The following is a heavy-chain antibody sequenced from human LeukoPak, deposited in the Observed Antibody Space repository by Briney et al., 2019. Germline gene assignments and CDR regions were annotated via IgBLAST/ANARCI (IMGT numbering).Heavy chain of an antibody. Sequence: PGRSLRLSCAGSGFTFEDYAMHWVRQAPGKGLEWVSIISWNSGYIAYDDSVNSRFTITRDNTKNSLYLQMNTLRAEDTAFYYCATVRGTYSSGFFFDYWGPGALVTVSS. CDR3: ATVRGTYSSGFFFDY. CDR1: GFTFEDYA. V-gene: IGHV3-9*01. D-gene: IGHD6-19*01. J-gene: IGHJ4*02. CDR2: ISWNSGYI.